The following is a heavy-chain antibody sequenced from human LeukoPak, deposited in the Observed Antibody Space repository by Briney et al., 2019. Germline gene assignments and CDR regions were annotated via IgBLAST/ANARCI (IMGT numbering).Heavy chain of an antibody. Sequence: ASVKVSCKASGYTFTGYYMHWVRQAPGQGLEWMGWINPNSVGTNYAQKFQGRVTITRNTSITTAYMELSSLKTEDTAVYYCARGLGRTTMVTRGGVRFDYWGQGTLVIVSS. J-gene: IGHJ4*02. D-gene: IGHD5-18*01. V-gene: IGHV1-2*02. CDR2: INPNSVGT. CDR3: ARGLGRTTMVTRGGVRFDY. CDR1: GYTFTGYY.